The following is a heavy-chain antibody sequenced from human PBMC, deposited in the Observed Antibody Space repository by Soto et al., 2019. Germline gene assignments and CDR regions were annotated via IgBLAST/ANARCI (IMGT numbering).Heavy chain of an antibody. Sequence: QLQLQESGPGLVKPSETLSLTCTVSGGSISSSSYYWGWIRQPPGKGLEWIGSIYYSGSTYYNPYLKRRVNISVDTAKNQFSLKLSSVTAADTAVYYCARYSPELWFGELSWFDPWGQGTLVTVSS. CDR3: ARYSPELWFGELSWFDP. J-gene: IGHJ5*02. V-gene: IGHV4-39*01. CDR2: IYYSGST. D-gene: IGHD3-10*01. CDR1: GGSISSSSYY.